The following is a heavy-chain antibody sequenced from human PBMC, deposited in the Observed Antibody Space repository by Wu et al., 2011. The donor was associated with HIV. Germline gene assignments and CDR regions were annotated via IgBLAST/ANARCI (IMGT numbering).Heavy chain of an antibody. CDR3: ARSGEAAEYYYYYMNV. D-gene: IGHD6-13*01. Sequence: QVQLVQSGAEVKRPGSSVRVSCKASGGTFRSYVISWVRQAPGQGLEWMGGIIPNSGTTNYARKFQGRFTVTADTSTTTVHMELRNLRSEDTAVYYCARSGEAAEYYYYYMNVWGKGTTVTISS. CDR2: IIPNSGTT. J-gene: IGHJ6*03. V-gene: IGHV1-69*14. CDR1: GGTFRSYV.